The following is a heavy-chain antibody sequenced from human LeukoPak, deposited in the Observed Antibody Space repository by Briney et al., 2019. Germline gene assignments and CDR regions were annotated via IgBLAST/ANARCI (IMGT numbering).Heavy chain of an antibody. CDR2: INWNGGST. D-gene: IGHD3-3*01. CDR1: GFTFDDYA. J-gene: IGHJ5*02. Sequence: PGGSLRLSCAASGFTFDDYAMNWVRQAPGKGLEWVSGINWNGGSTYYRDSVKGRFTISRDNAKNSLYLQMNSLRAEDTALYYCARASITIFGDENWFDPWGQGTLVTVSS. V-gene: IGHV3-20*04. CDR3: ARASITIFGDENWFDP.